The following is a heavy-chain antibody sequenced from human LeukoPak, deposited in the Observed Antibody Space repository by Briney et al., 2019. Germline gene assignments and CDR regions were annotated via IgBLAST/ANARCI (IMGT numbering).Heavy chain of an antibody. Sequence: SETLSPTCTVSGGSISSYYWSWIRQPAGKGLEWIGRIYTSGSTNYNPSLKSRVTMSVDTSKNQFSLKLSSVTAADTAVYYCARDLVVAVAGTEDYWGQGTLVTVSS. V-gene: IGHV4-4*07. CDR3: ARDLVVAVAGTEDY. CDR2: IYTSGST. D-gene: IGHD6-19*01. CDR1: GGSISSYY. J-gene: IGHJ4*02.